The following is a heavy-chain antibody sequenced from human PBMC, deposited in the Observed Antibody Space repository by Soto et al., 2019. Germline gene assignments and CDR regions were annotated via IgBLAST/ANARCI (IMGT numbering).Heavy chain of an antibody. J-gene: IGHJ4*02. D-gene: IGHD1-26*01. CDR2: ISGSGDRT. CDR1: GFSFSNYA. CDR3: VKEPLRSGSYAEC. Sequence: GGSLRLSCTVSGFSFSNYAMSWVRQAPGNGLEWVAAISGSGDRTWYADAVQGRFTISRDNSKNTLYLQMSGLWVDDTAMYYCVKEPLRSGSYAECWGQGTLVTVSS. V-gene: IGHV3-23*01.